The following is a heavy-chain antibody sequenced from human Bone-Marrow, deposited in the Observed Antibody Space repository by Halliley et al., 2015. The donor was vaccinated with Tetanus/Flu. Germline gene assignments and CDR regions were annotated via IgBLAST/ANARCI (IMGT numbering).Heavy chain of an antibody. V-gene: IGHV3-30*18. CDR2: ISFDGRDT. Sequence: ISFDGRDTHYSDSVKGRFSISRDNSKNTLFPQMNSLGPEDTATYYCAKEDSLGDPHYYYYGMDLWGQGTTVTVSS. D-gene: IGHD2-21*02. J-gene: IGHJ6*02. CDR3: AKEDSLGDPHYYYYGMDL.